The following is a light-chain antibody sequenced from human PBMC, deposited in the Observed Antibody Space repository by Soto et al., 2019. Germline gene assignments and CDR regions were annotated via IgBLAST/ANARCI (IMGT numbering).Light chain of an antibody. CDR2: GAS. Sequence: EIVMTQSLRTLSVSPGERATLSCRASQSVSSNLAWYQQKPGQAPRLLIYGASTRATGIPARFSGSGSETEFTLTISSLQSEDFAVYYCQQFYNWPRTFGQGTKVEIK. V-gene: IGKV3-15*01. CDR1: QSVSSN. CDR3: QQFYNWPRT. J-gene: IGKJ1*01.